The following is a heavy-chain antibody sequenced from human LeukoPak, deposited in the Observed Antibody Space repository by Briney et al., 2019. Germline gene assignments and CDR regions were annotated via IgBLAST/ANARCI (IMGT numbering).Heavy chain of an antibody. J-gene: IGHJ4*02. CDR1: GGSFSGYY. V-gene: IGHV4-34*01. Sequence: SETLSLTCAVYGGSFSGYYWSWIRQPPGKGLEWIGEINHSGSTNYNPSLKSRVTISVDTSKNQFSLKLSSVTAADTAVYYCARFKDDSSSWYRGYFDYWGQGTLVTVSS. D-gene: IGHD6-13*01. CDR3: ARFKDDSSSWYRGYFDY. CDR2: INHSGST.